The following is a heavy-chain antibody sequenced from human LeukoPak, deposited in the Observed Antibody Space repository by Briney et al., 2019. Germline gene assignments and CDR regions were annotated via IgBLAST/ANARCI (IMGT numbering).Heavy chain of an antibody. CDR2: ISYDGSNK. CDR1: GFTFSSYA. J-gene: IGHJ4*02. CDR3: AREASDWNYDILTGYYEGDLYFDY. V-gene: IGHV3-30-3*01. D-gene: IGHD3-9*01. Sequence: PGGSLRLSCAPSGFTFSSYAMHWVRQAPGKGLEGVAVISYDGSNKYYADSVKGRFTISRDNSKNTLYLQMNSLRAEDTAVYYCAREASDWNYDILTGYYEGDLYFDYWGQGTLVTVSS.